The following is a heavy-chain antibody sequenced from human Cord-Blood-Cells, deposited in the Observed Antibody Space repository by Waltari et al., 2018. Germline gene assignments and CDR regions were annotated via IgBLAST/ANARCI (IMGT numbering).Heavy chain of an antibody. CDR3: ARAYYDFWSGSRWRYYYYYGMDV. D-gene: IGHD3-3*01. J-gene: IGHJ6*02. CDR1: GGSFSGSY. CDR2: INHSGST. Sequence: QVQLQQWGAGLLKPSETLSLTCAVYGGSFSGSYWSWIRQPPGKGREWIGEINHSGSTNYNPSLKSRVTISVDTSKNQFSLKLSSVTAADTAVYYCARAYYDFWSGSRWRYYYYYGMDVWGQGTTVTVSS. V-gene: IGHV4-34*01.